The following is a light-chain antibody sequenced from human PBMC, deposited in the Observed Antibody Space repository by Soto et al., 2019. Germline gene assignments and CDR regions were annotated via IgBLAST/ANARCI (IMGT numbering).Light chain of an antibody. CDR1: QGVGRL. J-gene: IGKJ4*01. V-gene: IGKV1D-16*01. Sequence: DIQMTQSPSSLSASVGDRVTITCRASQGVGRLLAWYQQKPEKAPKSLIYSASSLQSAVPSRFSGSGSGTDFTLTISNMQPEDQATYYCQQYSGYPTFGGGTKVEMK. CDR2: SAS. CDR3: QQYSGYPT.